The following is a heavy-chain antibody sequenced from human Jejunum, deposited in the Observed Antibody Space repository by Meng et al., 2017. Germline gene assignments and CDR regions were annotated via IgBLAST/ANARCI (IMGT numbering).Heavy chain of an antibody. CDR3: AKSYYDSSGYSRWGTFDI. Sequence: GGSLRLSCAASGFTFSSYAMNWVRQAPGKGLEWVSGISGSGDYTYYADSVKGRFTMSRDNSKNTLYLLMNSLRADDTAVYYCAKSYYDSSGYSRWGTFDIWGQGTMVTVSS. CDR1: GFTFSSYA. CDR2: ISGSGDYT. V-gene: IGHV3-23*01. J-gene: IGHJ3*02. D-gene: IGHD3-22*01.